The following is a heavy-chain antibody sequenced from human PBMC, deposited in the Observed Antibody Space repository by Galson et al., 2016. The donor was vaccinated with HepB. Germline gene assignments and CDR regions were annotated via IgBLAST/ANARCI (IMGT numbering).Heavy chain of an antibody. D-gene: IGHD1-1*01. Sequence: SETLSLTCSVSDDSLNSRDHYWGWVRLPPGKGLEWIGSLYYSGNSYYNPSLQSRVTFSIDTSKTQLSLRLTSVTAADTGLYYCAQARQLGTFDHWGRGTLVTVSS. CDR1: DDSLNSRDHY. J-gene: IGHJ4*02. CDR2: LYYSGNS. V-gene: IGHV4-39*01. CDR3: AQARQLGTFDH.